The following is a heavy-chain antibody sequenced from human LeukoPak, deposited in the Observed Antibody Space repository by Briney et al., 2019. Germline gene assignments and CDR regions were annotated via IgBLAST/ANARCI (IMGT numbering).Heavy chain of an antibody. CDR1: GGSISSSSYY. D-gene: IGHD6-19*01. Sequence: PSETLSLTCTVSGGSISSSSYYWGWIRQPPGKGLEWIGSIYYSGSTYYNPSLKSRVTISVDTSKNQFSLKLSSVTAADTAVYYCVRQNLLYSSGWLVDYWGQGTLVTVYS. CDR2: IYYSGST. J-gene: IGHJ4*02. V-gene: IGHV4-39*01. CDR3: VRQNLLYSSGWLVDY.